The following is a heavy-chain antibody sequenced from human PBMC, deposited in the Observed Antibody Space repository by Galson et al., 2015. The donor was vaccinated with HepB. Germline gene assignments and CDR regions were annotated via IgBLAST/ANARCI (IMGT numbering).Heavy chain of an antibody. CDR3: ASDDKWFDP. J-gene: IGHJ5*02. CDR2: VNYSGNI. Sequence: SETLSLTCAVYGGSFSGNYWSWIRQPPGRGLEWIGEVNYSGNIKYNASLKSRVTISVDTSKNQFSLNLRSVTAADMAVYYCASDDKWFDPWGQGTRVTVSS. V-gene: IGHV4-34*01. CDR1: GGSFSGNY.